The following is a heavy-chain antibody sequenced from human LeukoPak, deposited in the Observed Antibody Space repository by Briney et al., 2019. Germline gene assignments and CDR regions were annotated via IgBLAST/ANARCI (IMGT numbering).Heavy chain of an antibody. Sequence: QPGGSLRLSCAASGFTFSSYAMSWVRQAPGKGLEWVSAISGSGGSTYYADSVKGRFTTSRDNSKNTLYLQMNSLRAEDTAVYYCAKDSERQGVSDYFDYWGQGTLVTVSS. CDR2: ISGSGGST. D-gene: IGHD1-1*01. V-gene: IGHV3-23*01. J-gene: IGHJ4*02. CDR1: GFTFSSYA. CDR3: AKDSERQGVSDYFDY.